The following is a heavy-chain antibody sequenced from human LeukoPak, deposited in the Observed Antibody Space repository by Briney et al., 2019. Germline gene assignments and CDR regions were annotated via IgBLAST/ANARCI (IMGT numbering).Heavy chain of an antibody. J-gene: IGHJ4*02. V-gene: IGHV3-48*01. CDR2: ISGGSATI. CDR3: ARERGYSSSCYTF. D-gene: IGHD6-13*01. Sequence: GGSLRLSCAASGFTFSSYSMNWVRQAPGKGLEWVSYISGGSATIYYADSVKGRFTISRDSAKNSLYLQMNSLRAEDTAVYYCARERGYSSSCYTFWGQGTLVTVSS. CDR1: GFTFSSYS.